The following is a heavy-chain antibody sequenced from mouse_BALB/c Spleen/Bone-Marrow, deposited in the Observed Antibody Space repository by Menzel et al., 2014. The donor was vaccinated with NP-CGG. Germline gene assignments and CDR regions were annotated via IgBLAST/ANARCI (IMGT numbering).Heavy chain of an antibody. V-gene: IGHV5-17*02. CDR3: TRGGNWDDFDY. CDR2: ISSGSSTI. CDR1: GFTFSSFG. J-gene: IGHJ2*01. D-gene: IGHD4-1*01. Sequence: EVQLVESGGGLVQPGGSRKLSCAASGFTFSSFGMHWVRQAPEKGLEWVAYISSGSSTIFYADTVKGRYTVSRDNPKNTLSLQMTSLRSEDTAMYYCTRGGNWDDFDYWGQGTTLTVSS.